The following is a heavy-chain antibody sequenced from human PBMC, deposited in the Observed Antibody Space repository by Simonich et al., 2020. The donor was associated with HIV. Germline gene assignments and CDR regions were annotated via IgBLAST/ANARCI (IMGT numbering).Heavy chain of an antibody. D-gene: IGHD6-13*01. J-gene: IGHJ1*01. CDR3: ARLTAGGLGEYFQH. V-gene: IGHV4-34*01. Sequence: QVQLQQWGAGLLKPSETLSLTCAVYGGSFSGYYWSWIRQPPGKGLEWIGEINHSGRTHLNPSLKSRVTISVDTSKNQFSLKLSSVTAADTAVYYCARLTAGGLGEYFQHWGQGTLVTVSS. CDR1: GGSFSGYY. CDR2: INHSGRT.